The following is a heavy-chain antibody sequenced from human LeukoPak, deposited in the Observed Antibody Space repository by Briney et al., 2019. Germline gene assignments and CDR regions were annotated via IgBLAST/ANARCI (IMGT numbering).Heavy chain of an antibody. J-gene: IGHJ4*02. CDR3: ARDQYDFWSGSHGYYFDY. CDR1: GFTFSSYA. Sequence: GGSLRLSCAASGFTFSSYAMSWVRQAPGKGLEWVSAISGSGGSTYYADSVKGRFTISRDNSKNTLYLQMNSLRAEDTAVYYCARDQYDFWSGSHGYYFDYWGQGTLVTVSS. D-gene: IGHD3-3*01. V-gene: IGHV3-23*01. CDR2: ISGSGGST.